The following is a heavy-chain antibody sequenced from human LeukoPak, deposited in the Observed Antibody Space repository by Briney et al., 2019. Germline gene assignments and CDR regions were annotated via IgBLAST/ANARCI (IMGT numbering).Heavy chain of an antibody. D-gene: IGHD2-21*02. CDR1: GGSTSSSSYY. V-gene: IGHV4-39*01. J-gene: IGHJ4*02. CDR2: IYYSGST. CDR3: ARHSRDGSDWRTFFDY. Sequence: SETLSLTCTVSGGSTSSSSYYWGWIRQPPGKGLEWIGSIYYSGSTYYNPSLKTRVTISVDTSKNQFSPKLTPVTAADTAVYYWARHSRDGSDWRTFFDYWGQGTLVTVSS.